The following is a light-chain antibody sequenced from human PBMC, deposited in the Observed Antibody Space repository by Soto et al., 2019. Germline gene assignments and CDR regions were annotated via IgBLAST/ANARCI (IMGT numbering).Light chain of an antibody. CDR1: SSDVGAYIY. J-gene: IGLJ1*01. CDR3: CSYTSSRTYV. Sequence: QSVLTQPASVSGSPEQPITISCTGTSSDVGAYIYVSWYQHHPGKAPKVMIYEVTNRPSEVSDRFSGPKSGNQASLTISGLQAEDGADYYCCSYTSSRTYVFGTGTKVTV. CDR2: EVT. V-gene: IGLV2-14*01.